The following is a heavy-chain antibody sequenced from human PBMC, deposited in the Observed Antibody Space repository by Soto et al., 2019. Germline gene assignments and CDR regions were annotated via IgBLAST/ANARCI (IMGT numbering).Heavy chain of an antibody. CDR1: GGTFSSYT. V-gene: IGHV1-69*02. J-gene: IGHJ4*02. Sequence: QVQLVQSGAEVEKPGSSVKVSCKASGGTFSSYTISWVRQAPGQGLEWMGRIIPILGIANYAQKFQGRVTITADKSTSTAYMALSSLRSEDTAVYYCARGRVSGYSYGFVYWGQGTLVTVSS. CDR3: ARGRVSGYSYGFVY. D-gene: IGHD5-18*01. CDR2: IIPILGIA.